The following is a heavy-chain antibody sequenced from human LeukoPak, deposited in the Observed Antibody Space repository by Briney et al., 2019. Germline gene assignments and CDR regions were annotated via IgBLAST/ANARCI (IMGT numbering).Heavy chain of an antibody. CDR1: GYTFTGYY. J-gene: IGHJ4*02. CDR2: INPNSGGT. V-gene: IGHV1-2*06. D-gene: IGHD3-22*01. Sequence: GASVKVSCKAPGYTFTGYYMHWVRQAPGQGLEWIGRINPNSGGTNYAQKFQGRVTMTRDTSISTAYMELSRLRSDDTAVYYCARGYDYYDSSGYIDYWGQGTLVTVSS. CDR3: ARGYDYYDSSGYIDY.